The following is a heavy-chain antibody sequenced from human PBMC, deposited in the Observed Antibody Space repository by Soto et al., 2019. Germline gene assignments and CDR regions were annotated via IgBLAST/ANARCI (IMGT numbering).Heavy chain of an antibody. J-gene: IGHJ4*02. Sequence: GGSLRLSCAASGFTFSSYSMNWVRQAPGKGLEWVSSISSSSSYIYYADSVKGRFTISRDNAKNSLYLQMNSLRAEDTAVYYCARDTALHILTGYHAGFDYWGQGT. CDR2: ISSSSSYI. D-gene: IGHD3-9*01. CDR1: GFTFSSYS. CDR3: ARDTALHILTGYHAGFDY. V-gene: IGHV3-21*01.